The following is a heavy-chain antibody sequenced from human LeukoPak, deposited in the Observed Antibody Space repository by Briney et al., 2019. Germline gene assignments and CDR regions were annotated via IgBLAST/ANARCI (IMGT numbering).Heavy chain of an antibody. V-gene: IGHV1-18*01. CDR1: GYTFTSSV. Sequence: ASVKVACKASGYTFTSSVIRGVRQAPGQGLAWMGWISPYNDNTNDAQKLQGRVTMNTDTSTSTAYVELRSLRSDDTAVYYCARALGYQLLSGWFDPWGQGTLVTVSP. D-gene: IGHD2-2*01. J-gene: IGHJ5*02. CDR3: ARALGYQLLSGWFDP. CDR2: ISPYNDNT.